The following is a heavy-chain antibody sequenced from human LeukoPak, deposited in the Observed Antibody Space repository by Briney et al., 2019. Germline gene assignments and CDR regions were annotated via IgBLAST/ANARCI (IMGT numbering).Heavy chain of an antibody. J-gene: IGHJ4*02. Sequence: PSGTLSLTCAVSGGSISSSSNWWSWVRQPPGKGLEWIGEIYHSETANYSPSLKGRVTISMDESKNRFSLNLASVTAADTAMYYCAKGFCSSASCHLFDYWGQGILVTVSS. V-gene: IGHV4-4*02. CDR3: AKGFCSSASCHLFDY. CDR1: GGSISSSSNW. CDR2: IYHSETA. D-gene: IGHD2-2*01.